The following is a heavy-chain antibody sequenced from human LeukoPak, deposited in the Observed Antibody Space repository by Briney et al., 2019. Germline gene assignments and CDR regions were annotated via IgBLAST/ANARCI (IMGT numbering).Heavy chain of an antibody. CDR1: GFTFSTYA. CDR2: ISGGAGST. J-gene: IGHJ4*02. D-gene: IGHD2-2*01. V-gene: IGHV3-23*01. CDR3: ARSVVVVPAAKYYQFDY. Sequence: PGGSLRLSCAASGFTFSTYAMSWVRQAPGKGLECVSVISGGAGSTYYADSVKGRFTISRDNSKNTLYLQMNSLRAEDTAVYYCARSVVVVPAAKYYQFDYWGQGTLVTVSS.